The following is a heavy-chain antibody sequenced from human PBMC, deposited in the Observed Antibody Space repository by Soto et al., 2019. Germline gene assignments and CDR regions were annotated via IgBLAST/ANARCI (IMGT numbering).Heavy chain of an antibody. D-gene: IGHD3-10*02. CDR1: GGSISSSSYY. Sequence: PSETLSLTCTVSGGSISSSSYYWGWIRQPPGKGLEWIGSIYYSGSTYYNPSLKSRVTISVDTSKNQFSLKLSSVTAADTAVYYCARSSVRRTAFDYWGQGTLVTVSS. CDR2: IYYSGST. V-gene: IGHV4-39*01. J-gene: IGHJ4*02. CDR3: ARSSVRRTAFDY.